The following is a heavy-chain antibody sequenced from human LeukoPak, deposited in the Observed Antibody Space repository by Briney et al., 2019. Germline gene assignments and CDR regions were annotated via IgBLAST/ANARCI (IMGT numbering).Heavy chain of an antibody. D-gene: IGHD3-10*01. J-gene: IGHJ4*02. CDR1: GFTFSSYS. CDR3: ARGFVGYYFDY. V-gene: IGHV3-48*01. CDR2: ISSSSSTI. Sequence: GGSLRLSCAASGFTFSSYSMNWVRLAPGKGLEWVSYISSSSSTIYYADSVKGRFTISRDNAKNSLYLQMNSLRAEDTAVYYCARGFVGYYFDYWGQGTLVTVSS.